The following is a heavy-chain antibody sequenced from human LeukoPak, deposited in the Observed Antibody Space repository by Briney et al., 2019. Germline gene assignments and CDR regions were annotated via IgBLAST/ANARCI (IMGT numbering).Heavy chain of an antibody. CDR2: IKQDGSEK. Sequence: PGGSLRLSCAASGFTFSSYWMSWVRQAPGKGLEWVANIKQDGSEKYYVDSVKGRFTISRDNAKNSLYLQMNSLRAEDTAVYYCARDSVGATTFGFDPWGQGTLVTVSS. V-gene: IGHV3-7*03. J-gene: IGHJ5*02. CDR1: GFTFSSYW. D-gene: IGHD1-26*01. CDR3: ARDSVGATTFGFDP.